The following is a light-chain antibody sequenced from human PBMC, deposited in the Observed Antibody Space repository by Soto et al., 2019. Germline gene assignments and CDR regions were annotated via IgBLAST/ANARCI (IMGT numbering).Light chain of an antibody. CDR2: AAS. Sequence: AIRMTQSPSSLSASTGDRVTITCRASQGISSYLAWYQQKPGKAPKLLIYAASTLQSGVPSRFSGSGSGTDFTLTISCLQSDDFATYYCQHYNSYSEEFGQGNKVDIK. CDR1: QGISSY. V-gene: IGKV1-8*01. J-gene: IGKJ1*01. CDR3: QHYNSYSEE.